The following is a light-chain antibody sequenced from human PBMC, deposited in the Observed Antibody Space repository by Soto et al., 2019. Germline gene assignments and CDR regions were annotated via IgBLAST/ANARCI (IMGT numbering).Light chain of an antibody. J-gene: IGLJ2*01. Sequence: QSVLTQPPSGSGNPGQRVSISCSGSRSNIGINAVDWYHQLPGTAPKVLIYANNQRPSGVPDRFSGSKSGTSASLAINGLQSDDEAHYYCAAWDDSLNGLVFGGGTKLTVL. CDR3: AAWDDSLNGLV. CDR1: RSNIGINA. CDR2: ANN. V-gene: IGLV1-44*01.